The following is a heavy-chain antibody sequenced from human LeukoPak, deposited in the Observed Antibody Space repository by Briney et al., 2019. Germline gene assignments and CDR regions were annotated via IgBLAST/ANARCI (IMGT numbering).Heavy chain of an antibody. CDR1: GGTFSSYA. Sequence: SVKVSCKASGGTFSSYAISWVRQAPGQGLEWMGGIIPIFGTANYAQKFQGRVTITTDESTSTAYMELSSLRSEDTAVYYCARGRHTYYYGSGSLYWYFDLWGRGTLVTVSS. J-gene: IGHJ2*01. V-gene: IGHV1-69*05. CDR3: ARGRHTYYYGSGSLYWYFDL. CDR2: IIPIFGTA. D-gene: IGHD3-10*01.